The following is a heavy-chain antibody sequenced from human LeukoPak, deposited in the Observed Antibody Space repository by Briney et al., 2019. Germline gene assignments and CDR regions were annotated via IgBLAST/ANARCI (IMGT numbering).Heavy chain of an antibody. Sequence: GGSLRLSCAASGFTFSSYALSWVRQAQGKGLEWVSGIDGSGGATYYADSVKRRFTISRDNSKNTLYLQMNSLRADDTAFYYCARGYSGSWLGYFDYWGQRTLVTVSS. D-gene: IGHD6-13*01. CDR1: GFTFSSYA. CDR3: ARGYSGSWLGYFDY. J-gene: IGHJ4*02. V-gene: IGHV3-23*01. CDR2: IDGSGGAT.